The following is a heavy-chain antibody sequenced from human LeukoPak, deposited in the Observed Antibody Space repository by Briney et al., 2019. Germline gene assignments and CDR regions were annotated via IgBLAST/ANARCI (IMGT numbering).Heavy chain of an antibody. CDR1: GGSFSGYY. J-gene: IGHJ5*02. V-gene: IGHV4-59*08. CDR2: IYYSGST. Sequence: SETLSLTCAVYGGSFSGYYWSWIRQPPGKGLEWIGYIYYSGSTNYNPSLKSRVTISVDTSKNQFSLKLSSVTAADTAVYYCARRPKYNWFDPWGQGTLVTVSS. CDR3: ARRPKYNWFDP.